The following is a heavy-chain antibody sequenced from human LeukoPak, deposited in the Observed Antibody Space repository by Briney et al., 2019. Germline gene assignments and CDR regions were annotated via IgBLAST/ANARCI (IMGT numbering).Heavy chain of an antibody. CDR2: MNPNSGNT. CDR1: GYTFTSYD. V-gene: IGHV1-8*01. J-gene: IGHJ4*02. Sequence: GASVNVSCKASGYTFTSYDINWVRQATGQGLEWMGWMNPNSGNTGYAQKFQGRVTMTRNTSISTAYMELSSLRSEDTAVYYCARGLAVYYYDSSGLGYWGQGTLVTVSS. CDR3: ARGLAVYYYDSSGLGY. D-gene: IGHD3-22*01.